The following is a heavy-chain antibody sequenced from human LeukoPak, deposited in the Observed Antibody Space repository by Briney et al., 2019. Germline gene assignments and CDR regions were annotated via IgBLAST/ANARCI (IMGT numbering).Heavy chain of an antibody. J-gene: IGHJ4*02. Sequence: PGGSLRLSCAASGFTFSSYGMHWVRQAPGKGLEWVAFIRYDGSNKYYADSVKGRFTISRDNSKNTLYLQMNSLGAEDTAVYYCAKDESYAYYFDYWAREPWSPSPQ. V-gene: IGHV3-30*02. CDR1: GFTFSSYG. D-gene: IGHD2-2*01. CDR2: IRYDGSNK. CDR3: AKDESYAYYFDY.